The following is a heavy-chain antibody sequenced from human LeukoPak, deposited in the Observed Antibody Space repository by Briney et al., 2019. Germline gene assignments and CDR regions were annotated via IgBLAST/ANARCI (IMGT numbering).Heavy chain of an antibody. J-gene: IGHJ6*03. CDR3: ARITTYYYGSGSYYKRSPLLGYYYYYMDV. V-gene: IGHV1-8*03. CDR2: MNPNSGNT. CDR1: GYTFTSYD. D-gene: IGHD3-10*01. Sequence: ASVKVSSKASGYTFTSYDINWVRQATGQGPEWMGWMNPNSGNTGYAQKFECRVTITRNTSISTAYMELSSLRSEDTAVYYCARITTYYYGSGSYYKRSPLLGYYYYYMDVWGKGTTVTVSS.